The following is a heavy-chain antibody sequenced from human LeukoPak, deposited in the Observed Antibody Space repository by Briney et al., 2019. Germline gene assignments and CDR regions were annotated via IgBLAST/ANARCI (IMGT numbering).Heavy chain of an antibody. CDR1: GGTFSSYA. V-gene: IGHV1-69*04. CDR3: ARGLTLGDYFDY. Sequence: SVKVSCKASGGTFSSYAISWVRQAPGQGLEWMGRIIPILGIANYAQKFQGRVTITADKSTSTAYMELSSLRSEDTAVYYCARGLTLGDYFDYWGQGTLVTVSS. J-gene: IGHJ4*02. CDR2: IIPILGIA. D-gene: IGHD3-16*01.